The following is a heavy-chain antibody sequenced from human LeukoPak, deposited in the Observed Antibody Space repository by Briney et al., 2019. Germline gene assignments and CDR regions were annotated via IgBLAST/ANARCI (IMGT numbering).Heavy chain of an antibody. V-gene: IGHV4-59*08. J-gene: IGHJ4*02. Sequence: SETLSLTCTVSGGSISSYYWSWIRQPPGKGLEWIGYIYYSGSTNYNPSLKSRVTISVDASKNQFSLKRSSVTAADTAVYYCARRGYSYAIDYWGQGTLVTVSS. CDR2: IYYSGST. CDR3: ARRGYSYAIDY. CDR1: GGSISSYY. D-gene: IGHD5-18*01.